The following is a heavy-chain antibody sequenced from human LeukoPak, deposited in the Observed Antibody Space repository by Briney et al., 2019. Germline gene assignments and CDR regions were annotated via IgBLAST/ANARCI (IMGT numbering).Heavy chain of an antibody. CDR1: GFTFSSYA. CDR3: GKNRYSGSLSPFDI. CDR2: ITGGGGNT. V-gene: IGHV3-23*01. Sequence: GGSLRLSCAASGFTFSSYAMSWVRQAPGKGLEWVSAITGGGGNTYYADSVKGRFTISRDNSKNTLYLQMNSLRAEDTAVYYCGKNRYSGSLSPFDIWGQGTMVTVSS. D-gene: IGHD1-26*01. J-gene: IGHJ3*02.